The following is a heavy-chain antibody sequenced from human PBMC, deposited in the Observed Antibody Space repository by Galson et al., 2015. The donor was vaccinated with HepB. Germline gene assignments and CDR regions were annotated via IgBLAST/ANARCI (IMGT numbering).Heavy chain of an antibody. J-gene: IGHJ5*02. CDR3: ARDLKAGGYNHGTNWFDP. CDR1: GFTFNHYG. V-gene: IGHV3-21*01. D-gene: IGHD5-18*01. Sequence: PLRLSCAASGFTFNHYGMNWARQAPGEGLEWVSAITGNSSFRQHADSVKGRFTISIDNANNSLFLQQNSLRAEDSAVYYCARDLKAGGYNHGTNWFDPWGQGTLVTVSS. CDR2: ITGNSSFR.